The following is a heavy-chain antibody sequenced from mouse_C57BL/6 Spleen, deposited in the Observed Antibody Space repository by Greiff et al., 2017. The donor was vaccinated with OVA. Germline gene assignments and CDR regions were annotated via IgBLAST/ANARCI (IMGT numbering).Heavy chain of an antibody. V-gene: IGHV5-17*01. CDR2: ISSGSSTI. CDR1: GFTFSDYG. J-gene: IGHJ3*01. Sequence: EVKLMESGGGLVKPGGSLKLSCAASGFTFSDYGMHWVRQAPEKGLEWVAYISSGSSTIYYADPVKGRFTISRDNATNTLFLQITSLRSEDTTMYYCARGDYDDYYWFAYWGQGTLVTVSA. D-gene: IGHD2-3*01. CDR3: ARGDYDDYYWFAY.